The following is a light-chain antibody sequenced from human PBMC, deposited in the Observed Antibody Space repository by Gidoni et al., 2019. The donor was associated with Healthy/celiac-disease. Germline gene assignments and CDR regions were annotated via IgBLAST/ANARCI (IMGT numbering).Light chain of an antibody. CDR2: DAS. CDR1: QSVSSY. V-gene: IGKV3-11*01. J-gene: IGKJ2*03. Sequence: EIVLTQSPATLSLSPGERATRSCRASQSVSSYLAWYQQKPGQAPRLLIYDASNRATGIPARCSGSGSGTDFTLTISGLEPEDFAVYYCQQRSNWPPSFGQGTKLEIK. CDR3: QQRSNWPPS.